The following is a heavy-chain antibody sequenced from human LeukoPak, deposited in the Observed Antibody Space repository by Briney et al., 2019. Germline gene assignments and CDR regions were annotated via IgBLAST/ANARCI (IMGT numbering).Heavy chain of an antibody. J-gene: IGHJ3*02. Sequence: SETLSLTCTVSGGSISSGDYYWSWIRQPPGKGLEWIGYIHYSGRTYYNPSLKRRFPISVDTSKNQFSLKLSSVTAADTAVYFCARVRSDGSGTIWGQGTMVTVSS. CDR3: ARVRSDGSGTI. V-gene: IGHV4-30-4*08. D-gene: IGHD3-10*01. CDR2: IHYSGRT. CDR1: GGSISSGDYY.